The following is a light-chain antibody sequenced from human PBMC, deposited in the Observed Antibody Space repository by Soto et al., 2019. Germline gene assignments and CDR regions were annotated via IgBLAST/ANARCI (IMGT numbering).Light chain of an antibody. CDR1: QNVYTN. Sequence: EIVMTQSPATLSVSPWETATLSCRASQNVYTNLAWYQQKPGQAPRLVLYGASTRATGVPARFSGSGSGTEFTLTISSLQSEDFAVYYCQQYNRWPPYTFGQGTKVDIK. V-gene: IGKV3-15*01. CDR2: GAS. CDR3: QQYNRWPPYT. J-gene: IGKJ2*01.